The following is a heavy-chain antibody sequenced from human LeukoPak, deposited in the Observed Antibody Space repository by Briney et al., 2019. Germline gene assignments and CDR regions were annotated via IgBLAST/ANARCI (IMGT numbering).Heavy chain of an antibody. CDR2: IYYSGST. J-gene: IGHJ6*03. CDR3: ARDREHYDFWSGPPDYYYYYMDV. Sequence: SETLSLTCTVSGGSISSHYGSWIRQPPGKGLEWMGDIYYSGSTNYNPSLKSRVTISVDTSKNQFSLKLSSVTAADTAVYYCARDREHYDFWSGPPDYYYYYMDVWGKGTTVTVSS. D-gene: IGHD3-3*01. V-gene: IGHV4-59*11. CDR1: GGSISSHY.